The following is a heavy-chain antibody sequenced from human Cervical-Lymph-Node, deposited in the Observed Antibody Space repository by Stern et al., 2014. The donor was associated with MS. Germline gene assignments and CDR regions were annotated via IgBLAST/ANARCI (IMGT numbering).Heavy chain of an antibody. CDR1: GYTFTTHV. CDR2: INTKNGNT. D-gene: IGHD3-3*01. Sequence: QVQLGQSGSELKKPGASVRVSCKASGYTFTTHVMTWVRQTPGKGLEWMGCINTKNGNTTYAQCFTGRFVVSLDNSASTAFLHLSSHKAEDSAVYYCTKLSHTGICGVVPDAFDIWGQGTTVTVSS. CDR3: TKLSHTGICGVVPDAFDI. J-gene: IGHJ3*02. V-gene: IGHV7-4-1*02.